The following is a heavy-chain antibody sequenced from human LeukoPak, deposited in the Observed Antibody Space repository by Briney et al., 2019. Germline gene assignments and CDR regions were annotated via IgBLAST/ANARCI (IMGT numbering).Heavy chain of an antibody. CDR1: GGSISSSSYY. V-gene: IGHV4-39*07. CDR3: ARDPEDSYCGGDCYSDAFDI. J-gene: IGHJ3*02. CDR2: IYYSGRT. D-gene: IGHD2-21*02. Sequence: PSETLSLTCTVSGGSISSSSYYWGWIRQPPGKGLEWIGSIYYSGRTYYNPSLKSRVTVSVDTSKNQFSLKLSSVTAADTAVYYCARDPEDSYCGGDCYSDAFDIWGQGTMVTVSS.